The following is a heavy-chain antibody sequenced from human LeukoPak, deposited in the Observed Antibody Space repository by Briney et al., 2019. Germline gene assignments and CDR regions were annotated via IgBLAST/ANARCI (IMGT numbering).Heavy chain of an antibody. CDR2: VSGSGGGT. J-gene: IGHJ4*02. D-gene: IGHD3-10*01. V-gene: IGHV3-23*01. CDR3: AKLLYDPFGGAFNN. CDR1: GFIFSSYG. Sequence: PGGSLRLSCTTSGFIFSSYGMTWVRQTPGKGLEWVSAVSGSGGGTYYADSVKGRFTISRDNYKNTLYLQLNSLRAEDTAVYYCAKLLYDPFGGAFNNWGQGTLVTVSS.